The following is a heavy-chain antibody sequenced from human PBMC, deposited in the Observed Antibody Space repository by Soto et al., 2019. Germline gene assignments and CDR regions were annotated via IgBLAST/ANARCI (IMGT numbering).Heavy chain of an antibody. V-gene: IGHV1-3*01. D-gene: IGHD6-19*01. CDR2: INAGNGNT. CDR3: ATKEDGSGWYYDWFDP. CDR1: GYTFTSYA. J-gene: IGHJ5*02. Sequence: ASVKVSGKASGYTFTSYAMHWVRQAPGQRLEWMGWINAGNGNTKYSQKFQGRVTITRDTSASTAYMELSSLRSEDTAVYYCATKEDGSGWYYDWFDPWGQGTLVTVSS.